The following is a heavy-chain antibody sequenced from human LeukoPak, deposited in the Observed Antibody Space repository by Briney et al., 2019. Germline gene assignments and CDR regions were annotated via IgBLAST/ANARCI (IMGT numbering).Heavy chain of an antibody. CDR2: IYYSGST. V-gene: IGHV4-59*01. Sequence: SETLSLTCTVSGGSISSYYWSWIRQPPGKGLEWIGYIYYSGSTNYNPSLKSRVTISVDTSENQFSLELSSVTAADTAVYYCARGSVQYYFDYWGQGTLVTVSS. CDR1: GGSISSYY. J-gene: IGHJ4*02. CDR3: ARGSVQYYFDY. D-gene: IGHD3-10*01.